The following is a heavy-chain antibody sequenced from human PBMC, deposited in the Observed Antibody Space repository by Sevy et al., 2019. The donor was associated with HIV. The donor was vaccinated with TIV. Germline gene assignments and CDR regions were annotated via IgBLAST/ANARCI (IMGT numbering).Heavy chain of an antibody. D-gene: IGHD2-21*01. Sequence: ASVKVSCKASGGTFSSYAINWVRQAPGQGLEWMGGIIPMFGTVNYAQKFQGRVTITADESTTTAYMELSSLRSEDTAVYYCARARPTGIVVVLGAFDIWGQGTMVTVSS. V-gene: IGHV1-69*13. J-gene: IGHJ3*02. CDR2: IIPMFGTV. CDR1: GGTFSSYA. CDR3: ARARPTGIVVVLGAFDI.